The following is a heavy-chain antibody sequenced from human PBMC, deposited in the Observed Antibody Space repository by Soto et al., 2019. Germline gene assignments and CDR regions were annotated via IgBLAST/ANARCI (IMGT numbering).Heavy chain of an antibody. J-gene: IGHJ5*02. Sequence: SETLSLTCTVSGGSISSYYWSWIRQPPGKGLEWIGYIYYSGSTNYNPSLKSRVTISVDTSKNQFSLKLSSVTAADTAVYYCARLLLGFGELPRWFDPWGQGTLVTVSS. CDR3: ARLLLGFGELPRWFDP. D-gene: IGHD3-10*01. CDR1: GGSISSYY. V-gene: IGHV4-59*01. CDR2: IYYSGST.